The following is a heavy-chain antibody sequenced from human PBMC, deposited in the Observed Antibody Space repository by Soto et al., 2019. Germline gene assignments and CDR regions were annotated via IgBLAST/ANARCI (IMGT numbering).Heavy chain of an antibody. CDR1: GGFISSSTYS. D-gene: IGHD6-13*01. V-gene: IGHV4-39*01. CDR3: AKVAAAGTDYYYGMDV. Sequence: PSETLSLTCTVSGGFISSSTYSWGLIRQPPGKGLEWIGSIYYSGSTYYNPSLKSRVTISVDTSKNQFSLKLSSVTAADTAVYYCAKVAAAGTDYYYGMDVWGQGTRVTVSS. J-gene: IGHJ6*02. CDR2: IYYSGST.